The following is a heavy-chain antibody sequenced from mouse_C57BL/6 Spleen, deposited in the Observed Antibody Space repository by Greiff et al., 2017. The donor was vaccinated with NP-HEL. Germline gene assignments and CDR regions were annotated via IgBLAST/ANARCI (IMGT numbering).Heavy chain of an antibody. D-gene: IGHD2-2*01. J-gene: IGHJ3*01. CDR3: ARDLGLRAFAY. CDR1: GFTFSSYA. V-gene: IGHV5-4*01. Sequence: EVKLMESGGGLVKPGGSLKLSCAASGFTFSSYAMSWVRQTPEKRLEWVATISDGGSYTYYPDNVKGRFTISRDNAKNNLYLQMSHLKSEDTAMYYCARDLGLRAFAYWGQGTLVTVSA. CDR2: ISDGGSYT.